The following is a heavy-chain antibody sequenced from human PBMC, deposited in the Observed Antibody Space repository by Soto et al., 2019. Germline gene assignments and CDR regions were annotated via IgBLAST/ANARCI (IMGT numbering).Heavy chain of an antibody. J-gene: IGHJ4*02. CDR2: ISDNGKYI. Sequence: PGGSLRLSCAASGFNFRLYSLNWVRQAPGKGLEWVSSISDNGKYIYYADSMKGRFTVSRDNAKNSVYLEMNSLSAEDTAVYYCARESEDLTSNFDYWGQGTLVTVSS. CDR1: GFNFRLYS. CDR3: ARESEDLTSNFDY. V-gene: IGHV3-21*01.